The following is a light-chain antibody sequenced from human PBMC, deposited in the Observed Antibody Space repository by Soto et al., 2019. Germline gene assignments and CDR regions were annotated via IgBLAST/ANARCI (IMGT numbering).Light chain of an antibody. CDR1: SGDIGSHSY. CDR3: CSYVGSDTYVI. Sequence: QSALTQPASVSGSPGQSITISCTGASGDIGSHSYVSWYQQHPGKAPKLLIYEITTRPSGVSNRFSGSKSGNTASLTISGLQAEDEAHYYCCSYVGSDTYVIFGGGTKLTVL. V-gene: IGLV2-23*02. CDR2: EIT. J-gene: IGLJ2*01.